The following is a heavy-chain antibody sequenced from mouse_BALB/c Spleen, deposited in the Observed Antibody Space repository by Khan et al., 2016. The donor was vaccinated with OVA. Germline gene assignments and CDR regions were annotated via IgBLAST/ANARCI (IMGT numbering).Heavy chain of an antibody. J-gene: IGHJ2*01. V-gene: IGHV1-7*01. CDR3: ARRGLRWDFDY. Sequence: VQLQQSGAELAKPGASVKMSCKASGYTFINYWKLWVKQRPGQGLEWIGYINPSTGYTEYNQNFKDKATLTADKSSSTAYRQLSSLTSEDSAVYYCARRGLRWDFDYWGQGTTLTGSS. CDR2: INPSTGYT. D-gene: IGHD1-1*01. CDR1: GYTFINYW.